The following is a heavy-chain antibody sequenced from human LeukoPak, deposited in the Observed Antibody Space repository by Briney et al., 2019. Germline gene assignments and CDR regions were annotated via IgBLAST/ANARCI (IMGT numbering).Heavy chain of an antibody. V-gene: IGHV1-18*01. CDR2: ISAYSGNT. Sequence: ASVKVSCKASGYTFTSYGISWVRQAPGQGLEWMGRISAYSGNTNYAQKLQGRVTMTTDTSTSTAYMELRSLRSDDTAVYYCARAGDYYGSGSYPDYWGQGTLVTVSS. D-gene: IGHD3-10*01. J-gene: IGHJ4*02. CDR3: ARAGDYYGSGSYPDY. CDR1: GYTFTSYG.